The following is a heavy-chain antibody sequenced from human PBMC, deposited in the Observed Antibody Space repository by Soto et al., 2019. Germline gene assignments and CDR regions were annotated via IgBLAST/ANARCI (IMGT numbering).Heavy chain of an antibody. CDR2: ISYDGSNK. CDR3: ARETDGMDV. J-gene: IGHJ6*02. Sequence: QVQLVESGGGVVQPGRSLRLSCAASGFTFSSYAMHWVRQAPGKGLEWVAVISYDGSNKYYADSVKGRFTISRDNSKNTLYLQMNRLRAADTAVYYCARETDGMDVWGQGTTVTVSS. V-gene: IGHV3-30-3*01. CDR1: GFTFSSYA.